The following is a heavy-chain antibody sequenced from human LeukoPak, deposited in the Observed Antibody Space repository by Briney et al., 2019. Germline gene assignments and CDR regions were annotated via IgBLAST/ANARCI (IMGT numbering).Heavy chain of an antibody. V-gene: IGHV3-30*18. CDR2: ILYDGSKN. J-gene: IGHJ4*02. CDR1: VITFSSYG. CDR3: AKDRRGYDILTGIDY. D-gene: IGHD3-9*01. Sequence: GGSLRLSCAASVITFSSYGMTWVRQAPGKGLEWVAIILYDGSKNCYVESVKGRFTISRDKSKNTLYLQMNSLRAEDTAVYYCAKDRRGYDILTGIDYWGQGTLVTVSS.